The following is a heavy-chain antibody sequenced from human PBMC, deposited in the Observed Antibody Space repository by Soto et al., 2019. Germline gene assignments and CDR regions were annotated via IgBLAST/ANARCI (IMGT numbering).Heavy chain of an antibody. J-gene: IGHJ4*02. D-gene: IGHD2-2*01. CDR1: AGSISSTSYY. CDR2: IYYSGST. V-gene: IGHV4-39*01. CDR3: ARLMVVPAAGDY. Sequence: SETLSLACSVSAGSISSTSYYWGWIRQPPGKGLEWIGSIYYSGSTYYNPSLTSRVTISVDTSKNQFSLKLSSVTAADTAVYYCARLMVVPAAGDYWGQGTLVTVSS.